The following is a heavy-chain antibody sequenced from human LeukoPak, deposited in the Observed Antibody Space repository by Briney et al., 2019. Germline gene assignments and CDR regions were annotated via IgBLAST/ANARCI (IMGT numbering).Heavy chain of an antibody. D-gene: IGHD4-17*01. CDR3: AKRGDYGDYHFDF. J-gene: IGHJ4*02. CDR2: ISGSGGST. V-gene: IGHV3-23*01. CDR1: GFTFDDYG. Sequence: GGSLRLSCAASGFTFDDYGMSWVRQAPGKGLEWVSVISGSGGSTYYADSVKGRFTISRDNAKNTLYLQMNSLRAEDTAVYYCAKRGDYGDYHFDFWGQGTLVTASS.